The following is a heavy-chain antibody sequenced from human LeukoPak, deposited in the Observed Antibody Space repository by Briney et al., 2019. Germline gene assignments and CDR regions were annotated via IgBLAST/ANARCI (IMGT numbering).Heavy chain of an antibody. CDR3: AREIVFNDFWSGYYNDY. V-gene: IGHV3-21*01. Sequence: GGSLRLSCAASGFTFSTYNMNWVRRAPGKGLEWVSSISSSGTYLYYADSMKGRFTISRDNAKNSLYLQMNSLRAEDTAVYYCAREIVFNDFWSGYYNDYWSQGTLVTVSS. D-gene: IGHD3-3*01. CDR1: GFTFSTYN. J-gene: IGHJ4*02. CDR2: ISSSGTYL.